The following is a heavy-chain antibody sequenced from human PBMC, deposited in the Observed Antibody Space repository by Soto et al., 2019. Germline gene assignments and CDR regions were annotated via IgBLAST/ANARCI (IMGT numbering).Heavy chain of an antibody. Sequence: PSDTLSLTCTVSGGSISSDGSYWSWIRQHPGKGLEWIGCLFYSGSTYYNPSLKSRVTISVDTSKNQFSLKLSSVTAADTAVYYCSRGLAAAGLFGFGPWGQRTPVTVSS. CDR2: LFYSGST. D-gene: IGHD6-13*01. V-gene: IGHV4-31*03. CDR3: SRGLAAAGLFGFGP. CDR1: GGSISSDGSY. J-gene: IGHJ5*02.